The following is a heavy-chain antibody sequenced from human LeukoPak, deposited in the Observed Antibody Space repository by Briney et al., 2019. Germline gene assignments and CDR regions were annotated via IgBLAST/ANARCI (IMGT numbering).Heavy chain of an antibody. J-gene: IGHJ4*02. D-gene: IGHD3-22*01. CDR2: IYTSGST. CDR3: ARSNSGYYEYYFDY. CDR1: GGSISSYY. Sequence: KASETLSLTCIVSGGSISSYYWSWIRQPAGKGLEWIGRIYTSGSTNYNPSLKSRVTMSVDTSKNQFSLKLSSVTAADTAVYYCARSNSGYYEYYFDYWGQGTLVTVSS. V-gene: IGHV4-4*07.